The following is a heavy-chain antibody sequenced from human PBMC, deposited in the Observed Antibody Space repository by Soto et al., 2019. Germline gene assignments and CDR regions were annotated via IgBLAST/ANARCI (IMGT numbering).Heavy chain of an antibody. CDR3: ARDPVSMIVVVPPFDY. CDR2: INPSGGST. J-gene: IGHJ4*02. D-gene: IGHD3-22*01. Sequence: ASVKVSCKASGYTFTSYYMHWVRQAPGQGLEWMGIINPSGGSTSYAQKFQGRVTMTRDTSTSTVYMELSSLRSEDTAVYYCARDPVSMIVVVPPFDYWGQGTLVTVSS. CDR1: GYTFTSYY. V-gene: IGHV1-46*01.